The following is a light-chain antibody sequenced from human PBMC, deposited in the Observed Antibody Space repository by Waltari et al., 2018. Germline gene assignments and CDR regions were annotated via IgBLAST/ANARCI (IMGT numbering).Light chain of an antibody. V-gene: IGLV2-14*01. CDR2: EVS. Sequence: QSALTQPASVSGSPGQSITISCTGTRSDVGCYNYVSWYQQHPGKAPKLMIYEVSNRPSGVSNRFSGSKSGNTASLTISGLQAEDEADYYCSSYTSSSTQVFGTGTKVTVL. CDR1: RSDVGCYNY. CDR3: SSYTSSSTQV. J-gene: IGLJ1*01.